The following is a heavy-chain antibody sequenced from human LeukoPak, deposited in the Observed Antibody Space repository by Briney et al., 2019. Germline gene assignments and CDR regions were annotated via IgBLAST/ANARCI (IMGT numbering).Heavy chain of an antibody. D-gene: IGHD2/OR15-2a*01. CDR2: IYPGDSDT. Sequence: GESLKISCKCSGYNFTSYWIVWVRQMPGKGLAWMGIIYPGDSDTIYSPSFQGQVTISADKSISTAYLQWSSLKASGTAMYYCARRSSTASRYFDFWGQGALVTVSS. J-gene: IGHJ4*02. CDR3: ARRSSTASRYFDF. CDR1: GYNFTSYW. V-gene: IGHV5-51*01.